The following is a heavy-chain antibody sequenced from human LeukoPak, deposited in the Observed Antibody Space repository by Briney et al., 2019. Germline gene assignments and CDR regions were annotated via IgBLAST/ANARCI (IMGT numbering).Heavy chain of an antibody. Sequence: SETLSLTCTVSGGSISSYYWSWIRQPPGKGLEWIGYIYYSGSTNYNPSLKSRVTISVDTSKNQFSLKLSSVTAADTAVYYCASALHSSTHFDYWGQGTLVTVSS. J-gene: IGHJ4*02. CDR1: GGSISSYY. CDR2: IYYSGST. V-gene: IGHV4-59*01. D-gene: IGHD6-13*01. CDR3: ASALHSSTHFDY.